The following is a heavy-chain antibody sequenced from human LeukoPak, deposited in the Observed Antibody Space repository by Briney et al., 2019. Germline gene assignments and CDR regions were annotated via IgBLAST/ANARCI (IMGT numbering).Heavy chain of an antibody. CDR2: IIPIFGTA. CDR3: ASSEPVQLEPSDPLDYYMDV. D-gene: IGHD1-1*01. V-gene: IGHV1-69*01. CDR1: GGTFSSYA. Sequence: GSSVKVSCKASGGTFSSYAIGWVRQAPGQGLEWMGGIIPIFGTANYAQKFQGRVTITADESTSTAYMELCSLRSEDTAVYYCASSEPVQLEPSDPLDYYMDVWGKGTTVTVSS. J-gene: IGHJ6*03.